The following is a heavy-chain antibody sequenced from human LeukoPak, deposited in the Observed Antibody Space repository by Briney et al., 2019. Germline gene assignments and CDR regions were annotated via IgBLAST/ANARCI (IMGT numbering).Heavy chain of an antibody. V-gene: IGHV3-53*01. CDR2: IYGDGRT. D-gene: IGHD3-3*01. CDR1: GFSVSNNY. J-gene: IGHJ4*02. Sequence: GGSLRLSCVVSGFSVSNNYIIWVRQAPGNGLERVSVIYGDGRTSHSASVRGRFTISRDNSKSIVSLQMNNLRAEDTAVYYCARGRGLGVVSPYSDYWGQGTLVTVSS. CDR3: ARGRGLGVVSPYSDY.